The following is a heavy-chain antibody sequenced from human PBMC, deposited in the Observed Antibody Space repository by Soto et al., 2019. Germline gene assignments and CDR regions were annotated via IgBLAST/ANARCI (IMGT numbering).Heavy chain of an antibody. CDR3: AKDRLWSNYYNGMDV. V-gene: IGHV3-23*01. Sequence: EVPLLESGGGLVQPGGSLRLSCAASGFIFDNYAMSWVRQAPGKGLEWVSAISGGGGGTYYADSVKGRFTISRDNSKNTLYLQMNSLRAEDTAVYYCAKDRLWSNYYNGMDVWGQGTTVTVSS. CDR1: GFIFDNYA. J-gene: IGHJ6*02. CDR2: ISGGGGGT. D-gene: IGHD3-3*01.